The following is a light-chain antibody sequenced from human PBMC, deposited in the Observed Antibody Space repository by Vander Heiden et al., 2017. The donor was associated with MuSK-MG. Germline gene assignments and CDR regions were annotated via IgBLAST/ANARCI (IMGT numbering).Light chain of an antibody. CDR1: QNLLRVSDNKNH. CDR3: RLYYSSLQT. V-gene: IGKV4-1*01. Sequence: IVMTQSPDALAVSLGERATINCRSSQNLLRVSDNKNHLAWFKQKAGQPPELLIYRASTRRSGVPDRVSGSGSRTDFTLTIANFQAEHVPVYYCRLYYSSLQTFGQRTKVELK. CDR2: RAS. J-gene: IGKJ1*01.